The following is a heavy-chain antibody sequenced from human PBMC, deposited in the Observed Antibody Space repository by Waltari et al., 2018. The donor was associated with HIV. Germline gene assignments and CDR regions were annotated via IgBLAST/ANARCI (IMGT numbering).Heavy chain of an antibody. V-gene: IGHV1-8*01. Sequence: QAQLVQSGAEVKKPGASVKVSCKASGYTFTSHDINWVRQATGQGLEWMGWMNPNSGNTGNAQMCQGRVTMTRNTSINTAYMELSSLKSEDTAVYYCARLLRGFSYGGAFDLWGQGTVVIVSS. CDR1: GYTFTSHD. CDR2: MNPNSGNT. CDR3: ARLLRGFSYGGAFDL. J-gene: IGHJ3*01. D-gene: IGHD5-18*01.